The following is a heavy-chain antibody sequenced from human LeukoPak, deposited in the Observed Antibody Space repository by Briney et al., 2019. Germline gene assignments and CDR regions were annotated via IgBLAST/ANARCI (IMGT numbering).Heavy chain of an antibody. D-gene: IGHD3-10*01. CDR1: GFTFSSYA. CDR3: AREQPYYASGFEDY. V-gene: IGHV3-21*01. Sequence: GGSLRLSCAASGFTFSSYAMSWVRQAPGKGLEWVSYISSSSNPIYYAESVKGRFTITRDNAKNSLYLQMNSLRAEDTAVYYCAREQPYYASGFEDYWGQGTLVTVSS. CDR2: ISSSSNPI. J-gene: IGHJ4*02.